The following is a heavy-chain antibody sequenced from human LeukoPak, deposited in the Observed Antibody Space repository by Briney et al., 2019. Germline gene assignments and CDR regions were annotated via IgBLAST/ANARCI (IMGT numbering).Heavy chain of an antibody. CDR1: GYSISSGYY. CDR3: ATTPREYSSTWYYFDY. CDR2: IYHSGST. J-gene: IGHJ4*02. V-gene: IGHV4-38-2*01. D-gene: IGHD6-13*01. Sequence: SETLSLTCDVSGYSISSGYYWAWIRQSPGKGLEWIGSIYHSGSTNYNPSLKSRVTMSVDTSKKQFSLNLSSVTAADTAVYYCATTPREYSSTWYYFDYWGQGILVTVSS.